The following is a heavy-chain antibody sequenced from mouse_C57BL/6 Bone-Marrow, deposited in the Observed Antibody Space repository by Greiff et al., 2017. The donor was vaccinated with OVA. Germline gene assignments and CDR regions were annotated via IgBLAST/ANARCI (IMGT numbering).Heavy chain of an antibody. CDR3: TRLVTTGYFDY. CDR2: IRNKANNHAT. Sequence: EVQLQESGGGLVQPGGSMKLSCAASGFTFSYAWMDWVRQSPEKGLEWVAEIRNKANNHATYYAESVKGRFTISRDDSKSSVYLQMNSLRAEDTGIYYCTRLVTTGYFDYWGQGTTLTVSS. V-gene: IGHV6-6*01. J-gene: IGHJ2*01. CDR1: GFTFSYAW. D-gene: IGHD2-2*01.